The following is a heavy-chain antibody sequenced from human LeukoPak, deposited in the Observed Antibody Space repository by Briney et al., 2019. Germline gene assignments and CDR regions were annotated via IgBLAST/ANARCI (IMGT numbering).Heavy chain of an antibody. J-gene: IGHJ3*02. D-gene: IGHD2-15*01. CDR3: ARDARDCSGGSCYAFDI. CDR1: GFTVSNNY. V-gene: IGHV3-66*01. CDR2: IYSGGST. Sequence: GGSLRLSCAASGFTVSNNYMSWVRQAPGKGLEWGSVIYSGGSTYYEDSVKGGFTISRDNSKNTLYLQMTSLRAEDTAVYCCARDARDCSGGSCYAFDIWGQGTKVTVSS.